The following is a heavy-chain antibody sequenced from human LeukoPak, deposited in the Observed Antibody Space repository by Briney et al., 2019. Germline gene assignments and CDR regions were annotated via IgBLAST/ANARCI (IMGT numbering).Heavy chain of an antibody. Sequence: WGSLRLSCAASGFIFSSYWMSWVRQAPGKGLEWVANIKEDGSEKYYVDSVKGRFTISRDNAKNSLYLQTNSLRAEDTAVYYCARRALRYCSSTSCPAQYYGVDVWGKGTTVTVSS. CDR2: IKEDGSEK. CDR1: GFIFSSYW. D-gene: IGHD2-2*01. CDR3: ARRALRYCSSTSCPAQYYGVDV. J-gene: IGHJ6*04. V-gene: IGHV3-7*03.